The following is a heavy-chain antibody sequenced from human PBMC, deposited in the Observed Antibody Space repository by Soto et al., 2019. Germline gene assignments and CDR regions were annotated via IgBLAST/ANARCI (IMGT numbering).Heavy chain of an antibody. V-gene: IGHV3-48*03. CDR1: GFTLSSYE. J-gene: IGHJ4*02. CDR2: ISGSGRTI. Sequence: PGGSLRLSCAASGFTLSSYEMNWVRQAPGKGLEWVSYISGSGRTIYYANSVKGRFTISRDNAKNSLYLQMNSLRAEDTAVYYCAMSGTYEPLYYWGQGTLVTVSS. D-gene: IGHD1-26*01. CDR3: AMSGTYEPLYY.